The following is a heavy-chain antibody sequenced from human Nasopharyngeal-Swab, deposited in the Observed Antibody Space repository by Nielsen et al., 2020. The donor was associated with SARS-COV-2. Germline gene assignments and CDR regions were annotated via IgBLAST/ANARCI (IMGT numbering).Heavy chain of an antibody. CDR1: GFTFSSYE. D-gene: IGHD2-21*01. Sequence: GESLKISCVASGFTFSSYEMNWVRQAPGKGLEWVSYISSSGSTIYYADSVKGRFTISRDNAKNTLYLQMNSLRVEDTAVYYCVTFGIDWSLAYWGQGTLVTVSS. J-gene: IGHJ4*02. V-gene: IGHV3-48*03. CDR3: VTFGIDWSLAY. CDR2: ISSSGSTI.